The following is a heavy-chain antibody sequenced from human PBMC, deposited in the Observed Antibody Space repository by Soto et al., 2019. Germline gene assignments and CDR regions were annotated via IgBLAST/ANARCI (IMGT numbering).Heavy chain of an antibody. CDR3: TRDIFRTITTIDY. CDR2: ISANGGFV. D-gene: IGHD2-21*01. J-gene: IGHJ4*02. Sequence: GGSLRLSCAVSGFNFDDHAMNWVRLVPGKGLEWVSGISANGGFVGYTNSVKGRFTISRDNAKNSLFLQMTSLRREDTAVYYCTRDIFRTITTIDYWGQGTLVTVSS. CDR1: GFNFDDHA. V-gene: IGHV3-9*01.